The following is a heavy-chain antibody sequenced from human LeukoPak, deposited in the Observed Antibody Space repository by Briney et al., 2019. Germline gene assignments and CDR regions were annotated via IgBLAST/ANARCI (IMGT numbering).Heavy chain of an antibody. CDR2: LSTSGST. CDR3: AREVGATARSFDY. V-gene: IGHV4-4*07. Sequence: PSETLSLTCTVSGGSISSFYWSWIRQPAGEGLEWIGRLSTSGSTNYNPSLKSRVTMSVDTSKNQFSLNLTSVTAADTAVYYCAREVGATARSFDYWGLGTLVTVSS. CDR1: GGSISSFY. J-gene: IGHJ4*02. D-gene: IGHD1-26*01.